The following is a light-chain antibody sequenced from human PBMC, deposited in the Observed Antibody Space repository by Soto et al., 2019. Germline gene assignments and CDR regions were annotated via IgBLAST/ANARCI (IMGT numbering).Light chain of an antibody. CDR1: TSNIGSNT. CDR2: SNN. J-gene: IGLJ3*02. CDR3: ASWDDSLNGVV. Sequence: QSVLTQPPSASGTPGQRVTISCSGSTSNIGSNTVHWYQQLPGTASKLLIYSNNRRPSGVPERFSGSKSGTSASLAISGLQSEDEADFYCASWDDSLNGVVFGGGTKLTVL. V-gene: IGLV1-44*01.